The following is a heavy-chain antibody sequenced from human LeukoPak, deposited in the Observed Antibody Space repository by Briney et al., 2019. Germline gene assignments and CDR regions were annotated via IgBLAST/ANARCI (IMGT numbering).Heavy chain of an antibody. Sequence: PGGSLRLSCAASGFTFSSYAMQWVRQAPGQGLEWVAVISYDGSNKYSALSVKGRFTISRDNSKNTMYLQMNSMRTEDTAVYYCARGITYYYDSSGLFDYWGQGTLVTVSS. CDR1: GFTFSSYA. CDR2: ISYDGSNK. V-gene: IGHV3-30-3*01. CDR3: ARGITYYYDSSGLFDY. D-gene: IGHD3-22*01. J-gene: IGHJ4*02.